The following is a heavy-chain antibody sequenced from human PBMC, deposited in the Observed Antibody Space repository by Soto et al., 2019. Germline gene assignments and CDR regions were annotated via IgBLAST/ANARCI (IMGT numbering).Heavy chain of an antibody. CDR1: GFIFREYA. CDR3: AKDSFSRNGIHDPFDI. Sequence: AHLLESGGGLVQPGGSLRLSCAASGFIFREYAMSWVRQAPGKGLEWVSVVGGRGGGIYYADSVRGRFIVSRDDSSDTLYLQMDRLRVEDTAIYYCAKDSFSRNGIHDPFDIWGQGTMVTVSS. J-gene: IGHJ3*02. V-gene: IGHV3-23*01. D-gene: IGHD2-8*01. CDR2: VGGRGGGI.